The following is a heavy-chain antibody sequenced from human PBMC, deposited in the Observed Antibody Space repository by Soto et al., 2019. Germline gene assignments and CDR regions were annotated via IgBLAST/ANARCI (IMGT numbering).Heavy chain of an antibody. J-gene: IGHJ4*02. CDR1: GYTLTELS. Sequence: GASVKVSCKVSGYTLTELSMHSVRQAPGKGLEWMGGFDPEDGETIYAQKFQGRVTMTEDTSTDTAYMELSSLRSEDTAVYYCATGQHGYKTPFDYWGQGTLVTVSS. CDR3: ATGQHGYKTPFDY. V-gene: IGHV1-24*01. CDR2: FDPEDGET. D-gene: IGHD5-12*01.